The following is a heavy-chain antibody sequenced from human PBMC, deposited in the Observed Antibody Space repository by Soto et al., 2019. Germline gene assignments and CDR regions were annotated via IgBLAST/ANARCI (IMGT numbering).Heavy chain of an antibody. CDR1: GFTFSSYG. CDR2: IWYDGSNK. J-gene: IGHJ4*02. CDR3: ARGSVAGHY. Sequence: QVQLVESGGGVVQPGRSLRLSCAASGFTFSSYGMHWVRQAPGKGLEWVAVIWYDGSNKYYADSVKGRFTISRDNSKNTLDVQMNSLRAEDTAVYYCARGSVAGHYWGQGTLVTVSS. D-gene: IGHD6-19*01. V-gene: IGHV3-33*01.